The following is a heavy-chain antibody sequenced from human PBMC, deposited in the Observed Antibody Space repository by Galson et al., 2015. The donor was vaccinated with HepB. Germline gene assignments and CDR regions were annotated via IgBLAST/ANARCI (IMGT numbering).Heavy chain of an antibody. CDR3: ATDLRRKSIVATTFDY. V-gene: IGHV1-24*01. D-gene: IGHD5-12*01. CDR1: GYTLTELS. Sequence: SVKVSCKVSGYTLTELSMHWVRQAPGKGLEWMGGFDPEDGETIYAQKFQGRVTMTEDTSTDTAYMELSSLRSEDTAVYYCATDLRRKSIVATTFDYWGQGTLVTVSS. J-gene: IGHJ4*02. CDR2: FDPEDGET.